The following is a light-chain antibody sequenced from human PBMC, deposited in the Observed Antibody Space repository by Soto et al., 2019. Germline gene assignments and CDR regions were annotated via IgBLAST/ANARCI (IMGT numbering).Light chain of an antibody. Sequence: QSVLTQPPSVSGAPGQRVTISCTGSSSNIGAGYDVHWYQQLPGTAPNLLISGNTNRPSGVPDRFSGSKSGTSASLAITGLQAEDEADYYCQSYDNTLGVVFGGGTKLTVL. CDR2: GNT. V-gene: IGLV1-40*01. J-gene: IGLJ2*01. CDR1: SSNIGAGYD. CDR3: QSYDNTLGVV.